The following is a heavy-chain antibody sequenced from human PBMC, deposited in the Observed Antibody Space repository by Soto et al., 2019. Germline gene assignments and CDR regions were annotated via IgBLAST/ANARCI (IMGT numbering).Heavy chain of an antibody. CDR2: ISGSGGST. CDR1: GFTFSSYA. Sequence: EVQLLESGGGLVQPGGSLRLSCAASGFTFSSYAMSWVRQAPGKGLEWVSAISGSGGSTYYADSVKGRFTISRDNSKNTLYLQMNSLRAEDTAVYYCAKDATRIQLWLTQPRGADYWCQGTLITVSS. D-gene: IGHD5-18*01. CDR3: AKDATRIQLWLTQPRGADY. V-gene: IGHV3-23*01. J-gene: IGHJ4*02.